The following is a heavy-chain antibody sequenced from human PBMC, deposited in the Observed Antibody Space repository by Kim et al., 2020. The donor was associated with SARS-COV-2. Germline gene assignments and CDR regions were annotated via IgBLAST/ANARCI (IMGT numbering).Heavy chain of an antibody. CDR3: AQRPQYSSGWYFDY. J-gene: IGHJ4*02. D-gene: IGHD6-19*01. V-gene: IGHV3-23*01. CDR1: GFTFSSYA. CDR2: ISGSGGST. Sequence: GGSLRLSCAASGFTFSSYAMSWVRQAPGKGLEWVSAISGSGGSTYYADSVKGRFTISRDNSKNTLYLQMNSLRAEDTAVYYCAQRPQYSSGWYFDYWGQGTLVTVSS.